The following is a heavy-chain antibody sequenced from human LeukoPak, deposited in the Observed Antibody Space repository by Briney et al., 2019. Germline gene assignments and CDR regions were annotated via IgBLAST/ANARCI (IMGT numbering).Heavy chain of an antibody. J-gene: IGHJ4*02. Sequence: GGSLRLSCAASGFTFSSSSMSWVRQAPGKGLEWVANIKQDGSEKYYVDSVKGRFTISRDNAKNSLYLQMNSLRAEDTAVYYCARFGGTYYDFWSGYSTRYYFDYWGQGTLVTVSS. V-gene: IGHV3-7*01. CDR3: ARFGGTYYDFWSGYSTRYYFDY. CDR1: GFTFSSSS. D-gene: IGHD3-3*01. CDR2: IKQDGSEK.